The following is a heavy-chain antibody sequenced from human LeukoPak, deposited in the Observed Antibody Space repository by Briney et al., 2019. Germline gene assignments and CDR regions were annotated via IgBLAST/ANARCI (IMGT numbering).Heavy chain of an antibody. CDR3: ARDDVSPQAFDI. J-gene: IGHJ3*02. D-gene: IGHD2/OR15-2a*01. V-gene: IGHV3-74*01. CDR2: IRADGTRI. CDR1: GFPLSSYW. Sequence: GGSLRLSCAASGFPLSSYWMHWVRQAPGKGLEWVAQIRADGTRIVYGDSVKGRFTISRDNARNMLFLQMNSLRPEDSAVYYCARDDVSPQAFDIWGQGTMVIVSS.